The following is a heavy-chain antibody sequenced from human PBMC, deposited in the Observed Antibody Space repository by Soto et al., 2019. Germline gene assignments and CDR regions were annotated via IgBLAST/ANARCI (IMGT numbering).Heavy chain of an antibody. D-gene: IGHD1-20*01. Sequence: AGSLSLSCEVSGLTFAKVWMSWIRQAPGKGLEWVGRIKSQIDGGRIDYAAPVKDRFTISRDDSKNTLYIQMNSLKTEDTAVSYCNTSVTGPPRAIDYWGQGNLVTVSS. CDR1: GLTFAKVW. CDR2: IKSQIDGGRI. CDR3: NTSVTGPPRAIDY. J-gene: IGHJ4*02. V-gene: IGHV3-15*01.